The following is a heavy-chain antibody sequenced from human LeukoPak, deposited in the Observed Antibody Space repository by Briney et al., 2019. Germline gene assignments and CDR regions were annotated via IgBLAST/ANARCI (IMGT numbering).Heavy chain of an antibody. V-gene: IGHV1-69*04. J-gene: IGHJ3*02. Sequence: SVKVSCKASGGTFSSYAISWVRQAPGQGLEWMGRIIPIFGIANYAQKFKGRVTITADKSTSTAYMELSSLRSEQTAVHYCAREIPLGAGVRAFDIWGQGTMVTVSS. CDR1: GGTFSSYA. CDR2: IIPIFGIA. CDR3: AREIPLGAGVRAFDI. D-gene: IGHD3-16*01.